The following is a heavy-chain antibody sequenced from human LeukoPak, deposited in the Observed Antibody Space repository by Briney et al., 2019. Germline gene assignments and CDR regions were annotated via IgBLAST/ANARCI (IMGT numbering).Heavy chain of an antibody. V-gene: IGHV3-33*01. D-gene: IGHD6-13*01. CDR1: GFTFSSFG. CDR3: VRGVGVSRFKYRDP. CDR2: IWYEARKK. Sequence: GGALRLSCAGCGFTFSSFGMHGVRQAPGKGLEGVAVIWYEARKKYYAGSVKGRFTISRDNSKNTLYLHMNSLRDDDTAVYYCVRGVGVSRFKYRDPWGQGTLVIVSS. J-gene: IGHJ5*02.